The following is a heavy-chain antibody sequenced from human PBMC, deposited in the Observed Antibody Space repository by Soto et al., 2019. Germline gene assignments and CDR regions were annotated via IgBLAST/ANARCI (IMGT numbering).Heavy chain of an antibody. Sequence: ASVKVSCKASGYTFTGYYIHWVRQAPGQGLEWMGWINPNSGGTKYPQKFQGRVTMTRDTSIRTVYMSLTGLKSDDTAVYFCARDLAKGGGSAGFDYRGQRTLVTV. V-gene: IGHV1-2*02. CDR2: INPNSGGT. D-gene: IGHD2-15*01. CDR3: ARDLAKGGGSAGFDY. CDR1: GYTFTGYY. J-gene: IGHJ4*02.